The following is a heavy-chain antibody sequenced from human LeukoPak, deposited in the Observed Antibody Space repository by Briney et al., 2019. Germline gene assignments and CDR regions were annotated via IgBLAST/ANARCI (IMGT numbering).Heavy chain of an antibody. Sequence: ASVKVSFKASGYTFTSYYIHWVRQAPGQGLDWMGIINPGCYTTSYSQKFQGRVTITRDTSTSTVYLELSSMRSEATAVFCCARVYSGSVHYWGQGTLVTVSS. J-gene: IGHJ4*02. CDR3: ARVYSGSVHY. CDR2: INPGCYTT. CDR1: GYTFTSYY. D-gene: IGHD6-13*01. V-gene: IGHV1-46*01.